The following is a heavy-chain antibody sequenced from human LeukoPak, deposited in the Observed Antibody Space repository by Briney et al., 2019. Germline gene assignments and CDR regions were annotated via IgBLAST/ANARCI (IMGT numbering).Heavy chain of an antibody. CDR2: IYYSGST. CDR1: GSSISSGGYY. J-gene: IGHJ5*02. CDR3: ARTYMTSARFDP. V-gene: IGHV4-31*03. D-gene: IGHD2-21*02. Sequence: SETLSLTCTVSGSSISSGGYYWSWIRQHPGKGLEWIGYIYYSGSTYYNPSLKSRVTISVDTSKNQFSLKLSSVTAADTAVYYCARTYMTSARFDPWGQGTLVTVSS.